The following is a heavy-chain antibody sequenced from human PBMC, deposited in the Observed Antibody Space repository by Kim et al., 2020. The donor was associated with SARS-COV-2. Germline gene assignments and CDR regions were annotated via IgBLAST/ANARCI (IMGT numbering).Heavy chain of an antibody. CDR2: IYYSGST. CDR3: ARDPFLRGIGHYGMDV. J-gene: IGHJ6*02. Sequence: SETLSLTCTVSGGSISSYYWSWIRQPPGKGLEWIGYIYYSGSTNYNPSLKSRVTISVDTSKNQFSLKLSSVTAADTAVYYCARDPFLRGIGHYGMDVWGQGTTVTVAS. D-gene: IGHD3-16*01. V-gene: IGHV4-59*13. CDR1: GGSISSYY.